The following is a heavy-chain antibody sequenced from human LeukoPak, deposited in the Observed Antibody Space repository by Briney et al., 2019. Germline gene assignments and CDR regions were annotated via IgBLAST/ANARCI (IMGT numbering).Heavy chain of an antibody. V-gene: IGHV3-33*01. Sequence: GGSLRLSCAASGFTFSSYGMHWVRQAPGKGLEWVAVIWYDGSNKYYADSVKGRFTISRDNSKSTLYLQMNSLRAEDTAVYYCAREYYDSSGSLDYWGQGTPVTVSS. CDR2: IWYDGSNK. D-gene: IGHD3-22*01. CDR3: AREYYDSSGSLDY. J-gene: IGHJ4*02. CDR1: GFTFSSYG.